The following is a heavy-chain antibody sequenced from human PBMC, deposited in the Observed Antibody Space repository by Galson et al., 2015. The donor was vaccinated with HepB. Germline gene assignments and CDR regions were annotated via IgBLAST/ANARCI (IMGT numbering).Heavy chain of an antibody. CDR3: ARYCSSTSCYGGYYYGMDV. V-gene: IGHV1-69*13. Sequence: SVKVSCKASGGTFSSYAISWVRQAPGQGLEWMGGIIPIFGTANYAQKFQGRVTITADESTSTAYMELSSLRSEDTAVYYCARYCSSTSCYGGYYYGMDVWGQGTTVTVSS. D-gene: IGHD2-2*01. J-gene: IGHJ6*02. CDR1: GGTFSSYA. CDR2: IIPIFGTA.